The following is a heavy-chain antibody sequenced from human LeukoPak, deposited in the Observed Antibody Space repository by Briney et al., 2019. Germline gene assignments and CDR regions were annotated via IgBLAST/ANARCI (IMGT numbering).Heavy chain of an antibody. V-gene: IGHV4-39*01. CDR2: IYYSGNT. D-gene: IGHD3/OR15-3a*01. CDR3: ARQTGSGLFILP. CDR1: GVSISSNNSY. Sequence: SETLSLTCTVSGVSISSNNSYWGWVRQPPGKGLEWIGSIYYSGNTYYNASLKSQVSISIDTSKNQFSLRLTSVTAADTAVYYCARQTGSGLFILPGGQGTLVTVSS. J-gene: IGHJ4*02.